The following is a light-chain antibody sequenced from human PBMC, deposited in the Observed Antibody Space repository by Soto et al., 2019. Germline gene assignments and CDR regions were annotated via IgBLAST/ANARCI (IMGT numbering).Light chain of an antibody. V-gene: IGKV1-39*01. CDR3: QQTYSTLQG. CDR2: AAS. J-gene: IGKJ2*03. Sequence: DIQMTQSPSSLSASVGDRVTITCRASQGISGYLNWYQQKPGKAPKLLIYAASSLQSGVPSRFSGSGSGTDFTLTISSLQPEDFATYYCQQTYSTLQGFGQGTKLEIK. CDR1: QGISGY.